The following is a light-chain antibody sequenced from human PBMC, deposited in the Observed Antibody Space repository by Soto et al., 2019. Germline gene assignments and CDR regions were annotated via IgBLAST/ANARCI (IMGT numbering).Light chain of an antibody. CDR2: DAS. Sequence: DIQMTQSPSTLSASVGDRVTITCRASQSISSWLAWYQQKPGKAPKLLIYDASSLESGVPSRFSGSGSGREFTLTISSLQPDDFATCYCQQYNSYSWTFGQGTKVDIK. CDR3: QQYNSYSWT. J-gene: IGKJ1*01. V-gene: IGKV1-5*01. CDR1: QSISSW.